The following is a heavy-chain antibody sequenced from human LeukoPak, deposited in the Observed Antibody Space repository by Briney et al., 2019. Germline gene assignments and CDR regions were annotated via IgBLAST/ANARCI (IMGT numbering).Heavy chain of an antibody. Sequence: GGSLRLSCAASGFTFSSYAMSWVRQAPGKGLEWVSAISGSGGSTYYADSVKGRFTISRDNSKNTLYLQMNSLRAEDTAVYYCAKTLSYYYDSGGYYGYYFDYWGQGTLVTVSS. CDR3: AKTLSYYYDSGGYYGYYFDY. D-gene: IGHD3-22*01. V-gene: IGHV3-23*01. J-gene: IGHJ4*02. CDR2: ISGSGGST. CDR1: GFTFSSYA.